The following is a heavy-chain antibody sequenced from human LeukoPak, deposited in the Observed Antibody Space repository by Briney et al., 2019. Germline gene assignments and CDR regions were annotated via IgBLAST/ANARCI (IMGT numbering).Heavy chain of an antibody. CDR2: IYYSGGT. CDR1: GGSISSYY. Sequence: SETLSLTCTVSGGSISSYYWSWIRQPPGKGLEWIGYIYYSGGTNYNPSRKSRVTISVDTSKNQFSLKLSSVTAPDTAVYYCARESPLGLLDYWGQGTLVTVSS. J-gene: IGHJ4*02. CDR3: ARESPLGLLDY. V-gene: IGHV4-59*01. D-gene: IGHD5-12*01.